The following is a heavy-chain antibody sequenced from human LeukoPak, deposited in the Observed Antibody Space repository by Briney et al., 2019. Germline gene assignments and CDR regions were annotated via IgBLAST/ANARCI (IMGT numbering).Heavy chain of an antibody. CDR1: RGSTSSYY. CDR2: IYYSGST. V-gene: IGHV4-59*01. D-gene: IGHD6-6*01. J-gene: IGHJ5*02. Sequence: PSETLSLTCTVSRGSTSSYYWYSIRQPPGKGLEWIGYIYYSGSTNYNPSLKSRVTISVDTSKNQFSLKLTSVTAADTAVYYCARQYNSSSGNWFYPWGQGTLVTVSS. CDR3: ARQYNSSSGNWFYP.